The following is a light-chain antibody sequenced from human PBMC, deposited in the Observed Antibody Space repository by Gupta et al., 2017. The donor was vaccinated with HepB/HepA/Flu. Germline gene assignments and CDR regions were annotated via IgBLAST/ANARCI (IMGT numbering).Light chain of an antibody. J-gene: IGLJ1*01. V-gene: IGLV1-47*02. Sequence: QPVLTQPPSASATPAPRVAISCSGSSSNVGRDNVYWYRQLPGTAPKLLIYNDDRRPSGVPDRFSGSKSGTSASLAISGLRSEDEADYYCAAWDNSLSAYVFGTGTWVTVL. CDR3: AAWDNSLSAYV. CDR1: SSNVGRDN. CDR2: NDD.